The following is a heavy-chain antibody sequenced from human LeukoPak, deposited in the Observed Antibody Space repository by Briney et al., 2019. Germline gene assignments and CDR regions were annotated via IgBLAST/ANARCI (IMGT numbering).Heavy chain of an antibody. CDR1: GGSISSGGYY. J-gene: IGHJ4*02. Sequence: SETLSLTCTVSGGSISSGGYYWSWIRQPPGKGLEWIGYIYHSGSTYYNPSLKSRVTISVDRSKNQFSLKLSSVTAADTAVYYCASAPYYDFWSGLFDYWGQGTLVTVSS. CDR3: ASAPYYDFWSGLFDY. D-gene: IGHD3-3*01. CDR2: IYHSGST. V-gene: IGHV4-30-2*01.